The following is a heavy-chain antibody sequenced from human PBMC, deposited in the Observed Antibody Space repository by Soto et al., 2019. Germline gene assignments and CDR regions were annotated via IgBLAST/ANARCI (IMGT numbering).Heavy chain of an antibody. Sequence: EVQLVESGGGLVKPGGSLRISCAASGFTFSSYTMNWVRQAPGKGLEWVSSISNSGSYEYSADSVKGRFTISRDNAKNALYLQMNSLRAEDTAVYYCARGEYGMDVWGQGTTVTVSS. V-gene: IGHV3-21*01. J-gene: IGHJ6*02. CDR2: ISNSGSYE. CDR3: ARGEYGMDV. CDR1: GFTFSSYT.